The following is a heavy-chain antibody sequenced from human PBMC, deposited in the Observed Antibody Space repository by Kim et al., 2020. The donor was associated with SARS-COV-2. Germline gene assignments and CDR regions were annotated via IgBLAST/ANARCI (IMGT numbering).Heavy chain of an antibody. Sequence: SETLSHTCTVSGGSISNYYWSWIRQPPGKGLEWIGYIYNSGSTNYNPSLKSRVTISVDTSKNQFSLKLSSVTAADTAVYYCARGGMITFGGVIVIFDPWGQGTLVTVSS. CDR2: IYNSGST. CDR1: GGSISNYY. J-gene: IGHJ5*02. V-gene: IGHV4-59*01. CDR3: ARGGMITFGGVIVIFDP. D-gene: IGHD3-16*02.